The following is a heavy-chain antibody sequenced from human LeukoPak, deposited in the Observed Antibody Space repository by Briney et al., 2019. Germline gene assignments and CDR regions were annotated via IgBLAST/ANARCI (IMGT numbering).Heavy chain of an antibody. J-gene: IGHJ1*01. CDR2: ISGDGRST. CDR3: AKVYRYYDSSCQH. Sequence: GGSLRLSCAASGFTFDDYAMHWVRQAPGKGLEWVSLISGDGRSTYFADSVKGRFTISRDNSKDSLYLQMNSLRTEDTALYYCAKVYRYYDSSCQHWGQGTLVTVSS. V-gene: IGHV3-43*02. D-gene: IGHD3-22*01. CDR1: GFTFDDYA.